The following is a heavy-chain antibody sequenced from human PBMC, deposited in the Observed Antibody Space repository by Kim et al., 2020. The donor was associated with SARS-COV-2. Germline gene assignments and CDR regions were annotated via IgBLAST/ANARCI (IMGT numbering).Heavy chain of an antibody. D-gene: IGHD1-26*01. V-gene: IGHV5-51*01. J-gene: IGHJ6*02. Sequence: GESLKISCKGSGYSFTSYWIGWVRQMPGKGLEWMGIIYPGDSDTRYSPSFQGQVTISADKSISTAYLQWSSLKASDTAMYYCASLTSGVLPSGPYYYYGMDVWGQGTTVTVSS. CDR2: IYPGDSDT. CDR3: ASLTSGVLPSGPYYYYGMDV. CDR1: GYSFTSYW.